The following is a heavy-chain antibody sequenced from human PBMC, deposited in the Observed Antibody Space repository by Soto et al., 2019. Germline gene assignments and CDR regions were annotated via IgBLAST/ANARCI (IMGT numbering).Heavy chain of an antibody. V-gene: IGHV4-30-2*01. CDR3: ARSGYSYGPNPLLY. CDR2: IYHSGST. D-gene: IGHD5-18*01. Sequence: SETLSLTCAVSGGSISSGGYSWSWIRQPPGKGLEWIGYIYHSGSTYYNPSLKSRVTISVDRSKNQFSLKLSSVTAADTAVYFCARSGYSYGPNPLLYWGQGTLVTVSS. CDR1: GGSISSGGYS. J-gene: IGHJ4*02.